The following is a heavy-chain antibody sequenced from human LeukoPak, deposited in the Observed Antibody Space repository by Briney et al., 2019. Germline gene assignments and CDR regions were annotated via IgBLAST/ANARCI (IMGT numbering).Heavy chain of an antibody. CDR2: ISAQHGQT. D-gene: IGHD3-3*01. Sequence: ASVKVSCKTSGYSENFYGITWVRQVAGQGLEWMGWISAQHGQTEYAPNSQDRVTMTTDTSTSTAYMELRSLRSDDTAVYYCARDRKVEYYDFWSDAWGQGTLVTVSS. J-gene: IGHJ5*02. CDR1: GYSENFYG. CDR3: ARDRKVEYYDFWSDA. V-gene: IGHV1-18*01.